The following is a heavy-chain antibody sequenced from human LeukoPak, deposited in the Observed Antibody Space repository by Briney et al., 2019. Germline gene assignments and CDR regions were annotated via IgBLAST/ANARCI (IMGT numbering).Heavy chain of an antibody. Sequence: GASVKVSCKASGYTFTSYAMNWVRQAPGQGLEWMGWIDTNTGNPTYAQGFTGRFVFSLDTSVSTAYLQISSLKAEDTAVYYCARVNYYYDSSGYYQRIDYWGQGTLVTVSS. CDR1: GYTFTSYA. V-gene: IGHV7-4-1*02. D-gene: IGHD3-22*01. CDR3: ARVNYYYDSSGYYQRIDY. J-gene: IGHJ4*02. CDR2: IDTNTGNP.